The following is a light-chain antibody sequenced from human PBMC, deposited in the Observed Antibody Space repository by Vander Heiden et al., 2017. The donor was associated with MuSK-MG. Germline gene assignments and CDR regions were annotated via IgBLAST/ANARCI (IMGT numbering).Light chain of an antibody. V-gene: IGKV3-20*01. CDR2: GVS. Sequence: EFVLTQSPGTLSLSPGERATLSCRASQSVRSSFLAWYQQKPGQAPRLLLYGVSNRAPGTPDRFSGSGSGTDFTLSISRLEPEDFAVYYCQQFGSSQFIFGPGTKVDIK. J-gene: IGKJ3*01. CDR3: QQFGSSQFI. CDR1: QSVRSSF.